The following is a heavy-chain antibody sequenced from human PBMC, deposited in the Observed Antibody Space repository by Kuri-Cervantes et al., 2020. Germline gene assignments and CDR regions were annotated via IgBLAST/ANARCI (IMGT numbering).Heavy chain of an antibody. J-gene: IGHJ5*02. D-gene: IGHD6-13*01. CDR3: ARYTRYSSSWSRFNWFDP. CDR1: GFTFSDYY. CDR2: ISSSGSTI. Sequence: LSLTCAASGFTFSDYYMSWIRQAPGKGLEWVSYISSSGSTIYYADSVKGRFTISRDNAKNSLYLQMNSLRAEDTAVYYCARYTRYSSSWSRFNWFDPWGQGTLVTVSS. V-gene: IGHV3-11*01.